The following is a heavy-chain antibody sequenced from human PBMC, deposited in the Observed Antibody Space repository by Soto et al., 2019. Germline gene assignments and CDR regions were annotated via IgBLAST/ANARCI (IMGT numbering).Heavy chain of an antibody. D-gene: IGHD1-26*01. V-gene: IGHV4-39*01. Sequence: SETLSLTCTVSGGCISSSSYYCGWFRQPPAKGREWIGSIYYSGSTYYNPSLKSRGTISVVTSKNQFSLKLSSVTAADTVVYYCARHDPYSGSYSGYFYGMDVWGQGTTVTVSS. CDR3: ARHDPYSGSYSGYFYGMDV. CDR2: IYYSGST. J-gene: IGHJ6*02. CDR1: GGCISSSSYY.